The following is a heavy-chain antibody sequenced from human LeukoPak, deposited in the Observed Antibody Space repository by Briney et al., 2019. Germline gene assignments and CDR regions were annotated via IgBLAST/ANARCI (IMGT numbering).Heavy chain of an antibody. CDR1: GFTLNTFW. D-gene: IGHD1-26*01. CDR2: IKEDGSEK. V-gene: IGHV3-7*03. CDR3: ASMWAPK. J-gene: IGHJ4*02. Sequence: GGSLRLSCVASGFTLNTFWMSWVRQAPGKGLEWVANIKEDGSEKYFVDSVKGRFTISRDNAKNSLYLQMNSLRVEDTAVYYCASMWAPKWGQGTLVTVSS.